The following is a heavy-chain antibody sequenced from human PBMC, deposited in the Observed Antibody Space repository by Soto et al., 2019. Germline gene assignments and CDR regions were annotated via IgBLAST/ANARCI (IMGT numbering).Heavy chain of an antibody. CDR1: GGSISSSSYY. Sequence: ETLSLTCTVSGGSISSSSYYWGWIRQPPGKGLEWIGSIYYSGSTYYNPSLKSRVTISVDTSKNQFSLKLSSVTAADTAVYYCARVYRTNTYYYDSSGYESWGQGTLVTVS. V-gene: IGHV4-39*01. D-gene: IGHD3-22*01. CDR3: ARVYRTNTYYYDSSGYES. J-gene: IGHJ5*02. CDR2: IYYSGST.